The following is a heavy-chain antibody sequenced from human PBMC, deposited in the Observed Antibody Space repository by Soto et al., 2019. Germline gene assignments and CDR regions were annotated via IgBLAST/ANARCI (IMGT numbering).Heavy chain of an antibody. CDR1: GGTFSTYT. Sequence: QVQLVQSGAEVKKPGSSVKVSCKASGGTFSTYTITWVRQAPGQGLEWMGRIIPIIGIINYAQKFQGRVTISADKCTVTAYMELTGLRSDDTAVYYCAGDPDSHYNDSHASSYPWGQGTLVTVSS. CDR2: IIPIIGII. CDR3: AGDPDSHYNDSHASSYP. J-gene: IGHJ5*02. V-gene: IGHV1-69*08. D-gene: IGHD4-4*01.